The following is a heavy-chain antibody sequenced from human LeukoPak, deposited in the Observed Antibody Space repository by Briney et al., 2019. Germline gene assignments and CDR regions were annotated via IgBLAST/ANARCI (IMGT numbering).Heavy chain of an antibody. D-gene: IGHD3-3*01. CDR2: IYTSGST. CDR1: GGSISSGSYY. V-gene: IGHV4-61*02. Sequence: SETLSLICTVSGGSISSGSYYWSWIRQPAGKGLEWIGRIYTSGSTNYNPSLKSRVTISVDTSKNQFSLKLSSVTAADTAVYYCAGDIGDFWSGYYRYWGQGTLVTVSS. CDR3: AGDIGDFWSGYYRY. J-gene: IGHJ4*02.